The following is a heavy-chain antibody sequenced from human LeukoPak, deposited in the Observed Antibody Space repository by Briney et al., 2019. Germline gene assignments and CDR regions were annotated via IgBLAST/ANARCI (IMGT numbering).Heavy chain of an antibody. CDR1: GGSISSYY. CDR3: AREVVAWFDP. D-gene: IGHD2-15*01. CDR2: IYYSGST. V-gene: IGHV4-59*12. J-gene: IGHJ5*02. Sequence: SETLSLTCTVSGGSISSYYWSWIRQPPGKGLEWIGSIYYSGSTYYNPSLKSRVTISVDTSKNQFSLKLSSVTAADTAVYYCAREVVAWFDPWGQGTLVTVSS.